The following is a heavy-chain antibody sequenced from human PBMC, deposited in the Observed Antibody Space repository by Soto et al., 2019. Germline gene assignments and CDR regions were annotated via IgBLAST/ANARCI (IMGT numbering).Heavy chain of an antibody. CDR3: TRVGQLVLGAFDI. V-gene: IGHV3-73*02. Sequence: EVQLVESGGGLVQPGGSLKFSCAASGFSLSDSEIHWVRQASGKGLEWVGRIRRKVNNYATAYAASVKGRITISRDDLKNTAYLQMNSLKIDDTAVYYCTRVGQLVLGAFDIWGPGTMVIVSS. J-gene: IGHJ3*02. D-gene: IGHD6-6*01. CDR1: GFSLSDSE. CDR2: IRRKVNNYAT.